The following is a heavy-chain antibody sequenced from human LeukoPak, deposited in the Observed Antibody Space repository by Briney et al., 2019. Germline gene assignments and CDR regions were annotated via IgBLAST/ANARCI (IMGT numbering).Heavy chain of an antibody. CDR1: GGSISSYY. CDR3: ARFKGWSDAFDI. CDR2: IYYSGST. D-gene: IGHD2-15*01. V-gene: IGHV4-59*08. Sequence: SETLSLTCTVSGGSISSYYWSWIRQPPGKGLEWIGYIYYSGSTNYNPSLKSRVTISVDTSKNQFSLKLSSVTAADTAVYYCARFKGWSDAFDIWGQGTMVTVSS. J-gene: IGHJ3*02.